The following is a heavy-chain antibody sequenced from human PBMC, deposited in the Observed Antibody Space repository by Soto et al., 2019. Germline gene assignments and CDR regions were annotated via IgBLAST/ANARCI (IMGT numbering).Heavy chain of an antibody. Sequence: EVQLVESGGGLVQPGGSLRLSCVASGFTFSSYWMSWVRQAPVKGLEWVGNIKQDGSEENYAESVKGRFTISRDNAKNSMYLQMNSLRVEDTAVYYCARIAASGRGWDVWGQGTTVVVSS. CDR2: IKQDGSEE. CDR1: GFTFSSYW. J-gene: IGHJ6*02. V-gene: IGHV3-7*01. D-gene: IGHD6-13*01. CDR3: ARIAASGRGWDV.